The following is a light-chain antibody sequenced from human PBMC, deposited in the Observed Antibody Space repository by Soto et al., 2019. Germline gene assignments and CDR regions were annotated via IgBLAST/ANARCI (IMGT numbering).Light chain of an antibody. CDR2: DAS. Sequence: QRTHSPSTLSAAVEDRVTITCRASQSISSWLAWYQQKPGKAPKLLIYDASSLESGVPSRFSGSGSGTEFTLTISSLQPEDFATYYCQQLNGYLELTFGGGTKVDIK. CDR3: QQLNGYLELT. CDR1: QSISSW. J-gene: IGKJ4*01. V-gene: IGKV1-5*01.